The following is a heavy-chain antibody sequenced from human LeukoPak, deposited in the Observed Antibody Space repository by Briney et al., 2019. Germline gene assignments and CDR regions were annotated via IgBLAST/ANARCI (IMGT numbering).Heavy chain of an antibody. CDR2: ISSSSSYI. CDR3: ARGRLYGDYVGY. V-gene: IGHV3-21*01. J-gene: IGHJ4*02. D-gene: IGHD4-17*01. CDR1: GFTFSSYS. Sequence: PGGSLRLSCAASGFTFSSYSMNWVRQAPGKGLEWDSSISSSSSYIYYADSVRGRFTISRDNAKNSLYLQMNSLRAEDTAVYYCARGRLYGDYVGYWGQGTLVTVSS.